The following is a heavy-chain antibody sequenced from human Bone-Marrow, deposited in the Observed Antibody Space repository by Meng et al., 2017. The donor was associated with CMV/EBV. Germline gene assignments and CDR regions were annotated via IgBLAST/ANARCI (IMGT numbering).Heavy chain of an antibody. CDR2: IYYSGST. CDR1: GGSISSSSYY. D-gene: IGHD1-26*01. J-gene: IGHJ4*02. CDR3: ARSRLGNGASDY. V-gene: IGHV4-39*01. Sequence: SETLSLTCTVSGGSISSSSYYWGWIRQPPGKGLEWIGSIYYSGSTYYNPSLKSRVTISVDTSKNQFPLKLSSVTAADTAVYYCARSRLGNGASDYWGQGTLVTVSS.